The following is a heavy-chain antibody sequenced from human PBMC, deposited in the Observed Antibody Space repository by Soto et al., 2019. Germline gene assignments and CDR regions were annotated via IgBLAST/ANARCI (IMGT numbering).Heavy chain of an antibody. CDR3: AREGSGSYLES. D-gene: IGHD1-26*01. Sequence: TVSGGSISSSYWSWIRQPPGKGLEWIGYIYYSGSTNSNPSLKSRVTISVDTSKNQFSLKLSSVTAADTAVYYCAREGSGSYLESWGQGTLVTVSS. CDR2: IYYSGST. CDR1: GGSISSSY. J-gene: IGHJ4*02. V-gene: IGHV4-59*01.